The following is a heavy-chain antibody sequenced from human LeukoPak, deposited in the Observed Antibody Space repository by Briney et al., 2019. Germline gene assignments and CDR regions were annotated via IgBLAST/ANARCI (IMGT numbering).Heavy chain of an antibody. J-gene: IGHJ3*02. CDR1: GFTFGDYA. CDR3: TRVNRDAFDI. Sequence: GGSLRLSCTASGFTFGDYAMSWVRQAPGKGLEWVGFIRSKAYGGTTEYAASVKGRFTISRDDSKGIAYLQMNSLKTEDAAVYYCTRVNRDAFDIWGQGTMVTVSS. CDR2: IRSKAYGGTT. V-gene: IGHV3-49*04.